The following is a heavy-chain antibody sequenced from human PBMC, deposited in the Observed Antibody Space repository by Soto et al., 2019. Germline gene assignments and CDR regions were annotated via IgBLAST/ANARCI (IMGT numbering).Heavy chain of an antibody. V-gene: IGHV4-61*01. D-gene: IGHD3-10*01. CDR3: ARKYYYGSGSSNWFDP. CDR2: IYYSGST. Sequence: QVQLQESGPGLVKPSETLSLTCTVSGGSVSSGSYYWSRIRQPPGKGLEWIGYIYYSGSTNYNPSLKSRVTISVDTSKNQFSLKLSSVTAADTAVYYCARKYYYGSGSSNWFDPWGQGTLVTVSS. CDR1: GGSVSSGSYY. J-gene: IGHJ5*02.